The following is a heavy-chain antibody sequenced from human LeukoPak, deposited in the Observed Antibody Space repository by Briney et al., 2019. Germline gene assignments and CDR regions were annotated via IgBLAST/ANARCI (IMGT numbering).Heavy chain of an antibody. CDR1: GYTFSGHY. Sequence: ASVKVSCKASGYTFSGHYMHWVRQAHGQGLEWMGWINPNSGGTNYAQKFQGRVTMTRDTSISTAYMELSRLRSDDTAVYYCARDLSIAAAGKALGYWGQGTLVTVSS. CDR3: ARDLSIAAAGKALGY. CDR2: INPNSGGT. D-gene: IGHD6-13*01. J-gene: IGHJ4*02. V-gene: IGHV1-2*02.